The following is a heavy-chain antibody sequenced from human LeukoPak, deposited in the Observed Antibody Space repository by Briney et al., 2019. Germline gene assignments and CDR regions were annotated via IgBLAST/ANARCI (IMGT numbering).Heavy chain of an antibody. CDR1: GFTFSKYW. Sequence: GGSLRLSCAASGFTFSKYWMHWVRQVPGKGLVWVSLINGDGSTTNYADFVKGRFTISRDNAKNTLSLQVNSLRAEDTAVYYCATGNYSDSRGYYTFGYWGQGPLVTVSS. D-gene: IGHD3-22*01. CDR2: INGDGSTT. CDR3: ATGNYSDSRGYYTFGY. V-gene: IGHV3-74*01. J-gene: IGHJ1*01.